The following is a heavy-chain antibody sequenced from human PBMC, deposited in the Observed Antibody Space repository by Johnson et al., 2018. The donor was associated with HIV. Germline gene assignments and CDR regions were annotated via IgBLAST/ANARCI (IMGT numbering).Heavy chain of an antibody. J-gene: IGHJ3*02. D-gene: IGHD4-11*01. CDR3: TRGGPYRNSKFVFDI. Sequence: VQLVESGGGLVKPGGSLRLSCAASGFTFDDYTMHWVRQAPGKGLEWVSLISWDGGSTYYADSVKGRFTNSRDNSENTLYLQMNSLRDEDTAVYYCTRGGPYRNSKFVFDIWGQGTLVTVSS. CDR1: GFTFDDYT. CDR2: ISWDGGST. V-gene: IGHV3-43*01.